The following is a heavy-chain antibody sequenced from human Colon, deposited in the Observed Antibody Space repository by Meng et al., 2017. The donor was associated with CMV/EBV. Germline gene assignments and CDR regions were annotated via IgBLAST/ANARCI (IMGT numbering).Heavy chain of an antibody. Sequence: GGSLRLSCAASGLTFTVYGMGWVRQAPGKGLEWVATITGSSHTTYYADSVKGRVTISRDNSKNTVYLEMNSLKPEDTAKYYCVRDRRNGRIRDGMDDWGQGTTVTVSS. CDR1: GLTFTVYG. CDR2: ITGSSHTT. J-gene: IGHJ6*02. V-gene: IGHV3-23*01. D-gene: IGHD1-14*01. CDR3: VRDRRNGRIRDGMDD.